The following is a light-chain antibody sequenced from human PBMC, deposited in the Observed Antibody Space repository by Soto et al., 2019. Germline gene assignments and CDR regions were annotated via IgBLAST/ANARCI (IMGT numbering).Light chain of an antibody. CDR2: LAF. J-gene: IGKJ4*01. V-gene: IGKV2-28*01. CDR3: TQALQTDLT. CDR1: QTLLASNGHTY. Sequence: ESVMTQSPLSLPVTPGEPASISCMSSQTLLASNGHTYLDWYLQKPGQSPRLLIYLAFNRSSGVPDRFSGSGSGTHFTLSISRVEAEDVGVYYCTQALQTDLTFGGGTKVDIK.